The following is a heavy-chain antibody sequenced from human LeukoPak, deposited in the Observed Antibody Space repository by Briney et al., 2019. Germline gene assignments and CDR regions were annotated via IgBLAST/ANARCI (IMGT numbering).Heavy chain of an antibody. Sequence: ASVKVSCKASGYTFTSYAMNWVRQAPGQGLEWMGWINPNTGGTNYAQKFQGRVTMTRDTSISTAYMELSRLRSDDTAVYYCARDESNKWFDPWGQGTLVTVSS. V-gene: IGHV1-2*02. J-gene: IGHJ5*02. CDR1: GYTFTSYA. CDR2: INPNTGGT. CDR3: ARDESNKWFDP.